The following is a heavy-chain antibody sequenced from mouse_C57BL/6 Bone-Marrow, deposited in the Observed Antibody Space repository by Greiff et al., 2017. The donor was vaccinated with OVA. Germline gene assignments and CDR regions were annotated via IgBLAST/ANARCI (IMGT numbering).Heavy chain of an antibody. Sequence: EVQGVESGGGLVKPGGSLKLSCAASGFTFSSYAMSWVRQTPEQRLEWVATISDGGSYTYYPDNVKGRFTISRDNAKNNLYLQMSHLKSEDTAMYYCARGWFAYWGQGTLVTVSA. CDR3: ARGWFAY. V-gene: IGHV5-4*01. J-gene: IGHJ3*01. CDR2: ISDGGSYT. CDR1: GFTFSSYA.